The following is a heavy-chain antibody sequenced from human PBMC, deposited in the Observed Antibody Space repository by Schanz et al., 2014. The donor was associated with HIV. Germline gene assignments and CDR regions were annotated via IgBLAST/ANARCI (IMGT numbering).Heavy chain of an antibody. CDR3: AKDRITGTTGVPYYYYGMDV. CDR1: GFTFSSYG. D-gene: IGHD1-7*01. CDR2: ISYDGSNK. J-gene: IGHJ6*02. Sequence: QVQLVESGGGVVQPGRSLRLSCAASGFTFSSYGMHWVRQAPGKGLEWVAVISYDGSNKYYADSMKGRLTISRDNYKKKLYQQMNSLRAEDTAVYYCAKDRITGTTGVPYYYYGMDVWGQGTTVTVSS. V-gene: IGHV3-30*18.